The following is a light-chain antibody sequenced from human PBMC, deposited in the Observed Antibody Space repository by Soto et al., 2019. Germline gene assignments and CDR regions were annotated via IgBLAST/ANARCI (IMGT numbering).Light chain of an antibody. V-gene: IGLV2-14*01. CDR3: SSYTTTPRL. J-gene: IGLJ3*02. CDR1: SSDIGSNNY. Sequence: QSALTQPASVSGSPGQSITISCTGTSSDIGSNNYVFWFQQRPGKAPTLIIYEVSNRPSGDSTHFSGSKSGNTASLTISGLLPEGEAEYYCSSYTTTPRLFGGGTKLTVL. CDR2: EVS.